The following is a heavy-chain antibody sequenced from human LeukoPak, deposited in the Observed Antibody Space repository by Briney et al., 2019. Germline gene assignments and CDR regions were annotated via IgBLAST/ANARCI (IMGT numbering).Heavy chain of an antibody. J-gene: IGHJ4*02. V-gene: IGHV4-34*01. CDR1: GGSFSGSY. CDR2: INHSGST. D-gene: IGHD2-2*02. Sequence: SQTLSPTYAVYGGSFSGSYWSWIRQHPGNGLESIGEINHSGSTNYDPSLKSRVTISVDTSKNQFSLKLSSVAAADTAVYYCARDHTFSRSFDYWGQGTLVTVSS. CDR3: ARDHTFSRSFDY.